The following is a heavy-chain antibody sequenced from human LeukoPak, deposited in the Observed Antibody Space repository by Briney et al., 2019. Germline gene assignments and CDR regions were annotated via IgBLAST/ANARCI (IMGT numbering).Heavy chain of an antibody. J-gene: IGHJ3*02. CDR2: ISGSGGST. CDR3: ASASREGPVQGAFDI. Sequence: GGSLRLSCAASGFTFSSYAMSWVRQAPGKGLEWVSAISGSGGSTYYADSVKGRFTISRDNAKNSLYLQMNSLRAEDTAVYYCASASREGPVQGAFDIWGQGTMVTVSS. V-gene: IGHV3-23*01. CDR1: GFTFSSYA. D-gene: IGHD1-14*01.